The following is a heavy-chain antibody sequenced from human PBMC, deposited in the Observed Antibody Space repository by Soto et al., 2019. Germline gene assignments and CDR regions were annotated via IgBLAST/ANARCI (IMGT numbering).Heavy chain of an antibody. CDR1: GGSISSGGYY. D-gene: IGHD3-22*01. V-gene: IGHV4-31*03. CDR3: ARHINYDSGGYQCDFDY. CDR2: IYYSGST. Sequence: SETLSLTCTVSGGSISSGGYYWNWIRQHPGKGLEWIGYIYYSGSTYYNPSLKSRVTMSLDTSKNQFSLKLSSVTAADTAVYYCARHINYDSGGYQCDFDYWGQGTPVTVSS. J-gene: IGHJ4*02.